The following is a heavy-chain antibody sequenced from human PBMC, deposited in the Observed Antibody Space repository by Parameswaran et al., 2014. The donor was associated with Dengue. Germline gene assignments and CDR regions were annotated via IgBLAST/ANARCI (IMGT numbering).Heavy chain of an antibody. J-gene: IGHJ4*02. CDR3: ARERPLRGFDS. Sequence: WVRQAPGQGLEWMGMINPSGGGTSYAQKFQGRFTITRDTSTSTVYMDLSSLRSQDTAIYYCARERPLRGFDSWGQGTLITVSS. CDR2: INPSGGGT. V-gene: IGHV1-46*01.